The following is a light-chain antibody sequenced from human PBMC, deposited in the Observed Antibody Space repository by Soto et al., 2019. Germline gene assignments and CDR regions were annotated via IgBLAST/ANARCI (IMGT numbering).Light chain of an antibody. CDR2: GNN. Sequence: QSALTQPRSVSGAPGQRVTISCTGSSSNIGAGYDVHWYQQLPGTAPKLLIYGNNNRPSGVPDRFSGSKSGTSASLAITGLQAEDEAHYYSRSFDSSRRGWVFGGGTKLTV. CDR3: RSFDSSRRGWV. J-gene: IGLJ2*01. V-gene: IGLV1-40*01. CDR1: SSNIGAGYD.